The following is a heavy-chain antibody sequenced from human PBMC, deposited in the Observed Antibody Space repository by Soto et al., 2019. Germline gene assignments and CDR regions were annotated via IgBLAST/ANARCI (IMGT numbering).Heavy chain of an antibody. D-gene: IGHD3-22*01. Sequence: FLRLSCADSGFRFSSYSMSWVRQTPGKGLEWVAAITATGDRTYYADSVTGRFTISRDNSKKTHYLQMTSLRAEDTAMYYCATMNGYFEYWGQGP. CDR1: GFRFSSYS. CDR3: ATMNGYFEY. J-gene: IGHJ4*02. V-gene: IGHV3-23*01. CDR2: ITATGDRT.